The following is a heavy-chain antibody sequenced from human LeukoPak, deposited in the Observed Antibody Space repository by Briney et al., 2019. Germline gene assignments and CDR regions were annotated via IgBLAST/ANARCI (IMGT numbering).Heavy chain of an antibody. D-gene: IGHD1-1*01. V-gene: IGHV3-30*18. CDR3: AKYAYNWNAPDGFDM. CDR1: RFSFSDND. J-gene: IGHJ3*02. CDR2: ISYDGSRK. Sequence: HPGGSLRLSCRASRFSFSDNDMHWVRQAPGKGLEWVAVISYDGSRKHYGDSVKGRFTISRDNSKNTLYLQMNSLRAEDTAVYFCAKYAYNWNAPDGFDMWGQGTMVIVSS.